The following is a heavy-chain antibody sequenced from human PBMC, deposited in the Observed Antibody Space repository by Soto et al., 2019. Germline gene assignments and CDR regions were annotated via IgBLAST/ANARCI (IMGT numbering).Heavy chain of an antibody. D-gene: IGHD6-19*01. CDR3: AYSTGWYRHDV. CDR1: GDSISNSRW. Sequence: QVQLQESGPGLVKPSGTLSLTCAVSGDSISNSRWWTWVRQPPGKGLEWIGDIFHSGDTNYNPSPTXXVFISVDKSQNQFSLKVSSVTAADTAVYYCAYSTGWYRHDVWGQGTLVTVSS. J-gene: IGHJ3*01. CDR2: IFHSGDT. V-gene: IGHV4-4*02.